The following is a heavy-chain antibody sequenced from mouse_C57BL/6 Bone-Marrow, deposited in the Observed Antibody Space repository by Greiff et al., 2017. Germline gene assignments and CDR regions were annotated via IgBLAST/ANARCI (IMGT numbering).Heavy chain of an antibody. D-gene: IGHD3-3*01. CDR1: GFTFSSYG. Sequence: EAMLVESGGDLVKPGGSLKLSCAASGFTFSSYGMSWVRQTPDKRLEWVATISSGGSYTYYPDSVKGRFTISRDNAKNTLYLQMSSLKSEDTAMYYCARHVLRGYFDVWGTGTTVTVSS. V-gene: IGHV5-6*01. J-gene: IGHJ1*03. CDR3: ARHVLRGYFDV. CDR2: ISSGGSYT.